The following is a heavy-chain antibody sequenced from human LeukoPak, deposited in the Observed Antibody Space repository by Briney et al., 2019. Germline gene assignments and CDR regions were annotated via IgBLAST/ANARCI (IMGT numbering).Heavy chain of an antibody. Sequence: SETLSLTCTVSGGSISSGSYYWSWIRQPAGKGLEWIGRIYTSGSTNYNPSLKSRVTISVDTSKNQFSLKLSSVTAADTAVYYCARFFEGSDAFDIWGQGTMVTVSS. CDR2: IYTSGST. CDR3: ARFFEGSDAFDI. J-gene: IGHJ3*02. CDR1: GGSISSGSYY. V-gene: IGHV4-61*02.